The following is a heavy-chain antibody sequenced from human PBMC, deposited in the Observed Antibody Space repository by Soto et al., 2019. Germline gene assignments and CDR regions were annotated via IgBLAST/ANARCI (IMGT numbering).Heavy chain of an antibody. CDR1: GGTFSSYA. CDR2: IIPIFGTA. J-gene: IGHJ6*02. Sequence: RASVKVSCKASGGTFSSYAISWVRQAPGQGLEWMGGIIPIFGTANYAQKFQGRVTITADESTSTAYMELSSLRSEDTAVYYCARPLGYCSSTSCYFVYYGMDVWGQGTTVTVSS. D-gene: IGHD2-2*01. CDR3: ARPLGYCSSTSCYFVYYGMDV. V-gene: IGHV1-69*13.